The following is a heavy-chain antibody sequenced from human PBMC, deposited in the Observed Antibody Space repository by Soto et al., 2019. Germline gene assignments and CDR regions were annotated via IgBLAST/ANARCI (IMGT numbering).Heavy chain of an antibody. CDR3: ARCYEAEIRESPPGY. CDR1: GGTFSSYA. J-gene: IGHJ4*02. CDR2: IIPIFGTA. D-gene: IGHD3-3*01. V-gene: IGHV1-69*13. Sequence: GASVKVSCKASGGTFSSYAISWVRQAPGQGLEWMGGIIPIFGTANYAQKFQGRVTITADESTSTAYMELSSLRSEDTAVYYCARCYEAEIRESPPGYWGQGTLVTVSS.